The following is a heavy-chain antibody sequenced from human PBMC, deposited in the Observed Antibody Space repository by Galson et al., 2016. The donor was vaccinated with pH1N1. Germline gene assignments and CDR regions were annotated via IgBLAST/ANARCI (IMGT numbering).Heavy chain of an antibody. CDR1: GFTFSHYW. D-gene: IGHD3-16*01. Sequence: SLRLSCAASGFTFSHYWMSWVRQAPGKGLEWVANIKENGSEKYYLDSVKGRFTISRDNAKHSVSLQLDSLRAEDTAVYYCARHLFSASESPFEYCGQGALVTVSS. CDR2: IKENGSEK. V-gene: IGHV3-7*01. CDR3: ARHLFSASESPFEY. J-gene: IGHJ4*02.